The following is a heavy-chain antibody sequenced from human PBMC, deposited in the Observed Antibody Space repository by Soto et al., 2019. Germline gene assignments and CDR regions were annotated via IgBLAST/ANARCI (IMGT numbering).Heavy chain of an antibody. CDR1: GGSISSYY. CDR2: INHSGST. Sequence: SETLSLTCTVSGGSISSYYWSWIRQPPGKGLEWIGEINHSGSTNYNPSLKSRVTISVDTSKNQFSLKLSSVTAADTAVYYCARALGSDWGQGTLVTVSS. CDR3: ARALGSD. V-gene: IGHV4-34*01. D-gene: IGHD7-27*01. J-gene: IGHJ4*02.